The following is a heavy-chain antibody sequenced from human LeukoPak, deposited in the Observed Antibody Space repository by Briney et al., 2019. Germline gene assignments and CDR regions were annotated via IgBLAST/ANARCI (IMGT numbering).Heavy chain of an antibody. CDR2: ISHTAST. Sequence: PSETLSLTCTVSGGSMSHHWSWIRQSPGKGLEWIGYISHTASTNYNPSLKSRVTLSIDTSKSQLSFQLTSVTAADTAVYHCAREKSPERKTWLQLGAFDVWGQGTVVTVSS. D-gene: IGHD5-24*01. V-gene: IGHV4-59*11. CDR3: AREKSPERKTWLQLGAFDV. CDR1: GGSMSHH. J-gene: IGHJ3*01.